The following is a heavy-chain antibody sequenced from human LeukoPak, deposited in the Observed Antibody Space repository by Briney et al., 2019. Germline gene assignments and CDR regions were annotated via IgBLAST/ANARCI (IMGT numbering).Heavy chain of an antibody. CDR1: GFTFSGYW. CDR2: IDNDGHGI. J-gene: IGHJ6*03. CDR3: ATGGGWVPSFGVVTHIDV. V-gene: IGHV3-74*03. Sequence: GGSLRLFCAASGFTFSGYWMHWVRQGPEKGLELVSRIDNDGHGILYADSVKGRSTTSRDNAKNTLYLQMNSLRFEDTAVYYCATGGGWVPSFGVVTHIDVWGKGTTVTVSS. D-gene: IGHD3-3*01.